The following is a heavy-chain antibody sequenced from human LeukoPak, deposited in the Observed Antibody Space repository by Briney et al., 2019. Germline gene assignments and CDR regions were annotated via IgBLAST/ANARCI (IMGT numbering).Heavy chain of an antibody. J-gene: IGHJ5*02. CDR3: ARGTPTPYDYVWGSYRGQWFDP. D-gene: IGHD3-16*02. CDR2: INHSGST. Sequence: SETLSLTCAVYGGSFSGDYWSWIRQPPGKGLECIGEINHSGSTNYNPSLKSRVTISVDTSKNQFSLKLSSVTAADTAVYYCARGTPTPYDYVWGSYRGQWFDPWGQGTLVTVSS. CDR1: GGSFSGDY. V-gene: IGHV4-34*01.